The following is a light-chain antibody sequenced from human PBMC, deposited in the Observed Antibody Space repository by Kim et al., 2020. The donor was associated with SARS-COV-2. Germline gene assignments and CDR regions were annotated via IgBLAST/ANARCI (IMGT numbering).Light chain of an antibody. J-gene: IGKJ1*01. V-gene: IGKV1-5*03. CDR1: QNIITW. CDR2: EAS. CDR3: QQYKSYPRT. Sequence: ASVGDRVTITCRASQNIITWMAWYQQKPGKAPKLLIYEASNLETGVPSRFSGSGSGTEFTLTISSLQPDDFAVYHCQQYKSYPRTFGQGTKVDIK.